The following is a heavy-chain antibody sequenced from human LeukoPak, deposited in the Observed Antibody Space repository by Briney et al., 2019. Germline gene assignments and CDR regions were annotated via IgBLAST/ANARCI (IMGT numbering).Heavy chain of an antibody. CDR3: ARGPYYDYVWGSYRAAFDY. CDR1: GVTFSGYY. CDR2: INHSGST. Sequence: SETLSLTCAAYGVTFSGYYWSWIRQPPGKGLEWIGEINHSGSTNYNPSLKRRVTISVDTSQNQYSIELSAVTAADTAVYYSARGPYYDYVWGSYRAAFDYWGQGTLVTVSS. J-gene: IGHJ4*02. D-gene: IGHD3-16*02. V-gene: IGHV4-34*01.